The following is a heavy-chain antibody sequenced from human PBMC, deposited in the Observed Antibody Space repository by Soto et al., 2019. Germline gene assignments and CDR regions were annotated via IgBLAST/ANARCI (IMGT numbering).Heavy chain of an antibody. CDR1: GYSFTSYW. J-gene: IGHJ4*02. CDR2: IYPDDSDT. Sequence: GESLKISCKGSGYSFTSYWIGWVRQMPGKGLEWMGIIYPDDSDTRYSPSFQGQVTISADKSIGTAYLQWSSLKASDTAMYYCARQDRITIFGVAPGVFDYWGQGTLVTVSS. V-gene: IGHV5-51*01. CDR3: ARQDRITIFGVAPGVFDY. D-gene: IGHD3-3*01.